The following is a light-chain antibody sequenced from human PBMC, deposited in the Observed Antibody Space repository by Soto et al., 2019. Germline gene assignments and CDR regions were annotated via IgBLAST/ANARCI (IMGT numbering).Light chain of an antibody. CDR3: QQYNSYSTWT. CDR1: QSINFY. J-gene: IGKJ1*01. CDR2: NAY. V-gene: IGKV1-5*01. Sequence: DIQMTHSPSTLSASVGDRVTITCRASQSINFYLAWYQQKTGKAPKVLIWNAYTLESGVPSRFSGSGSGTEFALTISSLQPDDFATYYRQQYNSYSTWTFGQGTKVEIK.